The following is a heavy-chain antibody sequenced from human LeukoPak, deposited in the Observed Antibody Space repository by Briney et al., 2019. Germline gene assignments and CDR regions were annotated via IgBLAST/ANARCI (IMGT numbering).Heavy chain of an antibody. CDR2: IYYTGNT. CDR1: GDSIIGYY. J-gene: IGHJ3*02. V-gene: IGHV4-39*07. Sequence: SETLSLTCSVSGDSIIGYYWGWIRQPPGKGLEWIGNIYYTGNTYYNSSLKSRVTISLDTSKNQFSLKVISMTAADTAVYYCASGGIAVAYAFDIWGQGTMVTVSS. D-gene: IGHD6-19*01. CDR3: ASGGIAVAYAFDI.